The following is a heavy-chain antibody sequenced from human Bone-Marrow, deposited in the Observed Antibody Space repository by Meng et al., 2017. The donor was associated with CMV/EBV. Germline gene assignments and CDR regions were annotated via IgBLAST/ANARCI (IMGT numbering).Heavy chain of an antibody. V-gene: IGHV3-23*01. CDR3: AKDRGVYDFWSGYDSFDY. CDR2: ISGSGGST. D-gene: IGHD3-3*01. J-gene: IGHJ4*02. CDR1: GFTVSSNY. Sequence: GGSLRLSCAASGFTVSSNYMSWVRQAPGKGLEWVSAISGSGGSTYYADSVKGRFTISRDNSKNTLYLQMNSLRAEDTAVYYCAKDRGVYDFWSGYDSFDYWGQGTLVTVSS.